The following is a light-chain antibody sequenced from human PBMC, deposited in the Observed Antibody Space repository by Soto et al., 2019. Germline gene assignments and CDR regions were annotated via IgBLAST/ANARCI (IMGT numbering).Light chain of an antibody. CDR2: GAS. J-gene: IGKJ2*01. Sequence: EIVMTQSPATLSVSPGERATLSCRASQSVGSDLAWYQHKPGQAPRLLIYGASTRATGIPDRFSGSGSGAEFTLTISSLQSEDCAVYYCQQYTFWHTFGQGTKLEIK. CDR1: QSVGSD. V-gene: IGKV3-15*01. CDR3: QQYTFWHT.